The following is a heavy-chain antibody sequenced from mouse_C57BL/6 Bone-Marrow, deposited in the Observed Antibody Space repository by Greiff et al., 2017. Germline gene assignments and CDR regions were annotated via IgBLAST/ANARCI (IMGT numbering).Heavy chain of an antibody. CDR3: AREGGTTVVATGGLAGTWYFDV. D-gene: IGHD1-1*01. J-gene: IGHJ1*03. CDR2: IDPSDSYT. Sequence: VQLQQPGAELVMPGASVKLSCKASGYTFTSYWMHWVKQRPGQGLEWIGEIDPSDSYTNYNQKFKGKSTLTVDKSSSTAYMQLSSLTSEDSAVYYCAREGGTTVVATGGLAGTWYFDVWGTGTTVTVSS. V-gene: IGHV1-69*01. CDR1: GYTFTSYW.